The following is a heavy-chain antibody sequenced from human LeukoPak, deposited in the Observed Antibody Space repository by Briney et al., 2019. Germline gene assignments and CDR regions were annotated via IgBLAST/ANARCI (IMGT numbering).Heavy chain of an antibody. J-gene: IGHJ4*02. CDR1: GDFITNRY. D-gene: IGHD1-1*01. Sequence: KTSETLSLTCSVSGDFITNRYWSWVRQSAGKGLEWVGRISTGGNTNYNPSLKSRVTMSVDTSNKHFSLKLTSVTAADTAVYYCVRNWDYWGQGTLVTVSS. CDR2: ISTGGNT. CDR3: VRNWDY. V-gene: IGHV4-4*07.